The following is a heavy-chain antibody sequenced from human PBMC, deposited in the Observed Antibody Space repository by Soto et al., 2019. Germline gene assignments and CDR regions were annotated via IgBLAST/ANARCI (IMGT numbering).Heavy chain of an antibody. Sequence: GGSLRLSCAASGFSFNKYSMNWVRQAPGKGLEWVSSINDKSNYIFYADSVKGRFTVSRDNAINALYLQMNSLRPDDTAVYYCANFPYCSSSNCLDYWGRGTLVTVSS. CDR2: INDKSNYI. V-gene: IGHV3-21*06. J-gene: IGHJ4*02. CDR3: ANFPYCSSSNCLDY. D-gene: IGHD2-15*01. CDR1: GFSFNKYS.